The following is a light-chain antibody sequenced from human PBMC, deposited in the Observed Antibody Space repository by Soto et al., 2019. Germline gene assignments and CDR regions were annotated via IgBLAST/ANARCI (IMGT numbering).Light chain of an antibody. CDR1: QSISSH. CDR3: QQSHSASLT. Sequence: QMTQSPSSLFASVGDRVTITCRASQSISSHLNWYQQKVGQTPRLLIYAASTLQSEVPPRFSGSGSGTEVTLTISGLQREDFATYYCQQSHSASLTFGGGTKIQI. J-gene: IGKJ4*01. CDR2: AAS. V-gene: IGKV1-39*01.